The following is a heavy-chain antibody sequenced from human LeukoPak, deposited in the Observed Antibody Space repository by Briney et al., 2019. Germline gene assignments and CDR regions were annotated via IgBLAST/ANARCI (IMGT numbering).Heavy chain of an antibody. D-gene: IGHD2-2*01. Sequence: SVTVSCKASGGSFSSNIIGWVRQAPGQGLEWMGGIVPIFGKTKYAQKFQGRVTITTDESSSTAYMELSSLRSDDTAIYYCARGWGIPAPISWFDPWGQGTLVTVSS. J-gene: IGHJ5*02. CDR1: GGSFSSNI. V-gene: IGHV1-69*05. CDR2: IVPIFGKT. CDR3: ARGWGIPAPISWFDP.